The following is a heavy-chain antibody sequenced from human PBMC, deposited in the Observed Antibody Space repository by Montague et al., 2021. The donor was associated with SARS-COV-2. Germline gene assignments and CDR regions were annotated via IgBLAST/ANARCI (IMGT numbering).Heavy chain of an antibody. CDR2: IYTGGTT. D-gene: IGHD6-13*01. CDR3: ARDAGGAAAGKGRSFDL. Sequence: TLSLTCSVSSGSIRSGSYYWTWIRQPAGKGLEWIGRIYTGGTTHYNPSLESRVTISLDTSKNQFSLNLNSVTAADTAVYFCARDAGGAAAGKGRSFDLGGRGPLVTVSS. V-gene: IGHV4-61*02. CDR1: SGSIRSGSYY. J-gene: IGHJ2*01.